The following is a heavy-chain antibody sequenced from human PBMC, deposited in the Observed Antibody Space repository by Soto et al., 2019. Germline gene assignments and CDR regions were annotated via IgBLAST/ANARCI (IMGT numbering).Heavy chain of an antibody. CDR1: GFTFSSYG. CDR2: IWYDGSNK. Sequence: QVQLVESGGGVVQPGRSLRLSCAASGFTFSSYGMHWIRQAPGKGLEWVAVIWYDGSNKYYADSVKGRFTISRYNSKNTLYLHMNSLRAEDTAVYYCARDPTTSMTTVVDDAFDIWGQGTMVTVSS. CDR3: ARDPTTSMTTVVDDAFDI. J-gene: IGHJ3*02. D-gene: IGHD4-17*01. V-gene: IGHV3-33*01.